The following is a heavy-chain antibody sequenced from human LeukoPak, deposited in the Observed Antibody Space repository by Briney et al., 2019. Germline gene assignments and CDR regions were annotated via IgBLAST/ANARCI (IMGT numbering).Heavy chain of an antibody. J-gene: IGHJ4*02. CDR1: GYTFTSYG. V-gene: IGHV1-18*01. CDR3: ARVDSSSSHRDFDY. D-gene: IGHD6-13*01. Sequence: ASVTVSCKASGYTFTSYGISWVRQAPGQGLEWMGWISAYNGNTNYAQKLQGRVTMTTDTSTSTAYMELRSLRSDDTAVYHCARVDSSSSHRDFDYWGQGTLVTVSS. CDR2: ISAYNGNT.